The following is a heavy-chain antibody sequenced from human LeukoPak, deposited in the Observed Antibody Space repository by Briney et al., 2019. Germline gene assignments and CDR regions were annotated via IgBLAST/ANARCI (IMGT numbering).Heavy chain of an antibody. Sequence: GGSLRLSCAASGFTFSSYAMSWVRQAPGKGLEWVSAITGSGDGTSAADSVKGRFTISRDNSKNTLYLQMNSLRVEDTAVYYCAKAGLVRGGALDSWGQGTLVTVSS. V-gene: IGHV3-23*01. CDR3: AKAGLVRGGALDS. CDR2: ITGSGDGT. D-gene: IGHD4/OR15-4a*01. J-gene: IGHJ4*02. CDR1: GFTFSSYA.